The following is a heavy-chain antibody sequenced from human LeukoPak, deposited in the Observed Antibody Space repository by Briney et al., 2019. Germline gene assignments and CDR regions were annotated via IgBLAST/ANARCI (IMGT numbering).Heavy chain of an antibody. CDR1: GFTLITYW. CDR3: ARRKYGNSFDY. J-gene: IGHJ4*02. V-gene: IGHV3-7*01. Sequence: GGSLRLFCLASGFTLITYWMNWVRQAPGKGLEWVANIKEDESEKYYVDSVKGRFTISRDNAKNSLFLQMNSLRVEDTAVYYCARRKYGNSFDYWGQGSLATVSS. D-gene: IGHD1-14*01. CDR2: IKEDESEK.